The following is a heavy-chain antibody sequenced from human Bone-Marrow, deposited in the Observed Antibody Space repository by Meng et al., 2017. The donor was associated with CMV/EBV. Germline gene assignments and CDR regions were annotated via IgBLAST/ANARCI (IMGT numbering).Heavy chain of an antibody. CDR1: TFSSYT. Sequence: TFSSYTISWVRPAPGQGLEWMGRIIPILGIANYAQKFQGRVTITADKSTSTAYMELSSLRSEDTAVYYCASNLGAEYSSSKGKAFDYWGQGTLVTVSS. CDR2: IIPILGIA. V-gene: IGHV1-69*02. D-gene: IGHD6-6*01. J-gene: IGHJ4*02. CDR3: ASNLGAEYSSSKGKAFDY.